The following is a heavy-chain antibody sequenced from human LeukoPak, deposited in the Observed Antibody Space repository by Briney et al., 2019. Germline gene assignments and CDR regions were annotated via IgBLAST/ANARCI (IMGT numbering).Heavy chain of an antibody. CDR2: ISGSGGST. Sequence: GGSLRLSCAASGFTFSSYAMSWVRQAPGKGLEWVSTISGSGGSTYYADSVKGRFTISRDSSKNTLYLQMNSLRVEDTAIYNCAKDQQSISYSPWGQGTLVTVSS. CDR1: GFTFSSYA. CDR3: AKDQQSISYSP. J-gene: IGHJ5*02. V-gene: IGHV3-23*01. D-gene: IGHD4-11*01.